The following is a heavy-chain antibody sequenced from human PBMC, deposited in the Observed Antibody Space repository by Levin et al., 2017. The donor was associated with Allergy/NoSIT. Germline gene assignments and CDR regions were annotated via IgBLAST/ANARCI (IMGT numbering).Heavy chain of an antibody. J-gene: IGHJ4*02. V-gene: IGHV3-23*01. CDR1: GFTFSSYA. Sequence: PGGSLRLSCAASGFTFSSYAMSWVRQAPGKGLEWVSAISGSGGSTYYADSVKGRFTISRDNSKNTLYLQMNSLRAEDTAVYYCAKSQFYYDILTGYYLFDYWGQGTLVTVSS. D-gene: IGHD3-9*01. CDR2: ISGSGGST. CDR3: AKSQFYYDILTGYYLFDY.